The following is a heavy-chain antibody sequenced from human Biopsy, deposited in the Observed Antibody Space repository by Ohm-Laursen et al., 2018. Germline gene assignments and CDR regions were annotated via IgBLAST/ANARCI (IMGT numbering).Heavy chain of an antibody. CDR2: SSGSGDAK. CDR1: GFSFRNYA. D-gene: IGHD3-10*01. V-gene: IGHV3-23*01. CDR3: PKNPAHNEGVTDHFDS. J-gene: IGHJ4*02. Sequence: SLRLSCSAPGFSFRNYAMSWVRQAPGKGLEWLSESSGSGDAKYYADSVEGRFTISKDISKNTLYLQMNMLSVDDTAIYYCPKNPAHNEGVTDHFDSWGQGTLVTVSP.